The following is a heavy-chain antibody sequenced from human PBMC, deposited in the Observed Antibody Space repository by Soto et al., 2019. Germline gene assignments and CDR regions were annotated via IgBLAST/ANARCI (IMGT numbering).Heavy chain of an antibody. CDR1: GGSISGYF. CDR3: ARQVYSRSWDRYFDL. Sequence: QVQLQESGPGLVKPSETRSLTCTVSGGSISGYFWSWIRQPPGKGLEWIGYIYYSGSTSYNPSLNSRLTISVDTSKNQFSLKLSSVTAADTAVYYCARQVYSRSWDRYFDLWGRGTLVTVSS. V-gene: IGHV4-59*08. D-gene: IGHD6-13*01. CDR2: IYYSGST. J-gene: IGHJ2*01.